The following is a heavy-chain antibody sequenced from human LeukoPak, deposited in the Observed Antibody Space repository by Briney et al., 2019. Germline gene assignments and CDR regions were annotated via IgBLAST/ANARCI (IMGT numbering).Heavy chain of an antibody. CDR2: ISGDGGST. Sequence: PGGSLRLSCAAPGFTFDNYAMHWVRQAPGKGLEWVSLISGDGGSTYYADSVKGRFTISRDNAKNSLYLQMNSLRDEDTAVYYCARGLAGRFDYWGQGTLVTVSS. V-gene: IGHV3-43*02. D-gene: IGHD2-15*01. J-gene: IGHJ4*02. CDR3: ARGLAGRFDY. CDR1: GFTFDNYA.